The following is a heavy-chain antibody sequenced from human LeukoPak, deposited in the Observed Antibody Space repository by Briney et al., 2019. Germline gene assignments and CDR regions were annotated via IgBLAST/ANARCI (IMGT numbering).Heavy chain of an antibody. J-gene: IGHJ4*02. CDR1: GYSFTTYW. CDR3: ARGFRGSYFDY. Sequence: GESLQISCKGSGYSFTTYWIAWVRQLPGKGLEWMGIIYPGDSDTRYSPSFQGQVTISADKSISTAYLQWGSLKASDTAMYYCARGFRGSYFDYWGQGTLVSVSS. CDR2: IYPGDSDT. V-gene: IGHV5-51*01.